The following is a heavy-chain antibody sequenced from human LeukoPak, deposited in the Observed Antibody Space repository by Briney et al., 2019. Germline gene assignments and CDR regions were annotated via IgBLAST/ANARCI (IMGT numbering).Heavy chain of an antibody. J-gene: IGHJ4*02. CDR3: ARVVPRTTYSSSWYNDLGCFDY. CDR2: ISSSSSYI. Sequence: GGSLRLSCAASGFTFSSYSMNWVRQAPGKGLEWVSSISSSSSYIYYADSVKGRFTISRDNAKSSLYLQMNSLRAEDTAVYYCARVVPRTTYSSSWYNDLGCFDYWGQGTLVTVSS. V-gene: IGHV3-21*01. D-gene: IGHD6-13*01. CDR1: GFTFSSYS.